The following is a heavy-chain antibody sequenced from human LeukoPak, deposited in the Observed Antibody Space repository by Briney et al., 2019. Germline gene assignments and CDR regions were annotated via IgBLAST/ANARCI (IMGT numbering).Heavy chain of an antibody. CDR3: ARDLGKSGSYYDY. D-gene: IGHD1-26*01. Sequence: PGGSLRLSSAASGFTFSSYWMSWVRQAPGKGLEWVANIKQGGSEKYYVGSVKGRFTISRDNAKNSLYLQMNSLRVEDTAVYYCARDLGKSGSYYDYWGQGTLVTVSS. CDR1: GFTFSSYW. CDR2: IKQGGSEK. V-gene: IGHV3-7*01. J-gene: IGHJ4*02.